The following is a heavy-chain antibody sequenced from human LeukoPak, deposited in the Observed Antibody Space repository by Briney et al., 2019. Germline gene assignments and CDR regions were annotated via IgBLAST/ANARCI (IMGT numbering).Heavy chain of an antibody. V-gene: IGHV4-59*11. CDR2: IYYSGST. CDR3: ARDRLWGYYDSSGYPI. D-gene: IGHD3-22*01. CDR1: GGSINSHY. Sequence: SETLSVTCTVSGGSINSHYWSWIRQPRGKGLEWIGYIYYSGSTNYNPSLKSRVTISVDTSKNQFSLKLSSVTAADTAVYYCARDRLWGYYDSSGYPIWGQGTMVTVSS. J-gene: IGHJ3*02.